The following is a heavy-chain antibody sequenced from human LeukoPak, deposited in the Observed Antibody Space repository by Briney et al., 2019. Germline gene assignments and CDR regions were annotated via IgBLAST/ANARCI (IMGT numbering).Heavy chain of an antibody. J-gene: IGHJ4*02. D-gene: IGHD6-19*01. CDR3: AKGSGGSSIAVAVPDY. CDR1: GFTFSSYA. CDR2: VSGCGGST. Sequence: GGSLRLSCAASGFTFSSYAMSWVRQAPGQGLEWVSAVSGCGGSTYYADSVKVRFTISRDNSKNTLYLQMNSLRAEDTAVYYCAKGSGGSSIAVAVPDYWGQGTLVTVSS. V-gene: IGHV3-23*01.